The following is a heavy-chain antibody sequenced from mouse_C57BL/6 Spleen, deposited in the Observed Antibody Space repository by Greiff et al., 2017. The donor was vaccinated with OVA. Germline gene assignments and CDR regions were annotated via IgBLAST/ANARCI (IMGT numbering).Heavy chain of an antibody. D-gene: IGHD1-1*01. V-gene: IGHV1-69*01. CDR1: GYTFTSYW. CDR3: ARSATTVVAPEY. J-gene: IGHJ2*01. Sequence: QVQLQQPGAELVMPGASVKLSCKASGYTFTSYWMHWVKQRPGQGPEWIGEIDPSDSYTNYNQKFKGKSTLTVDKSSSTAYMQLSSLTSEDSAVYYCARSATTVVAPEYWGQGTTLTVSS. CDR2: IDPSDSYT.